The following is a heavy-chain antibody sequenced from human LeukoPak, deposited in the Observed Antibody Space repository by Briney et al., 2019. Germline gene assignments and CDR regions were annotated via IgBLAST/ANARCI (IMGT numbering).Heavy chain of an antibody. CDR3: ARHYYGSGSVDY. CDR1: GFTFSSYS. Sequence: GESLKISCAASGFTFSSYSMNWVRQAPGKGLEWISYITSSSSSIHYADSVKGRFTVSRDNAKNSVFLQMNSLRDEDTAVYYCARHYYGSGSVDYWGQGTLVTVSS. J-gene: IGHJ4*02. V-gene: IGHV3-48*02. D-gene: IGHD3-10*01. CDR2: ITSSSSSI.